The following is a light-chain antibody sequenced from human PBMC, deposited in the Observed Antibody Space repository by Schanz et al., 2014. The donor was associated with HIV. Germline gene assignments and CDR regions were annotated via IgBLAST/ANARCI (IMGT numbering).Light chain of an antibody. CDR2: KDS. Sequence: SYELTQPPSVSITFSGEALPKKYAYWYQQKPGQFPVLVIYKDSERPSGIPERFSGSSSGTIVTLTISGVQAEDEADCFCLSADSSERVFGGGTKLTVL. J-gene: IGLJ3*02. V-gene: IGLV3-16*01. CDR3: LSADSSERV. CDR1: ALPKKY.